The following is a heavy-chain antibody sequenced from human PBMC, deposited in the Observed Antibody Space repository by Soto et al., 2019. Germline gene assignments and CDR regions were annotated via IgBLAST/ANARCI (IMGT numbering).Heavy chain of an antibody. CDR1: GGTFSSYA. Sequence: SVKVSCKASGGTFSSYAISWVRQAPGQGLEWMGGIIPIFGTANYAQKFQGRVTITADESTSTAYMELSSLRSEDTAVYYCARVPVAGTFYYYYGMDVWGQGTTVTVSS. D-gene: IGHD6-19*01. J-gene: IGHJ6*02. CDR2: IIPIFGTA. V-gene: IGHV1-69*13. CDR3: ARVPVAGTFYYYYGMDV.